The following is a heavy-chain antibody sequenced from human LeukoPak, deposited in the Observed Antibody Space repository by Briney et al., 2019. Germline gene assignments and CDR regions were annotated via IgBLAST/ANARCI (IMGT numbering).Heavy chain of an antibody. D-gene: IGHD6-19*01. V-gene: IGHV3-66*01. CDR2: IYSGGST. Sequence: GGSLRLSCAASGFTVSSNYMSWVRQAPGNGLEWVSVIYSGGSTYYADSVKGRFTISRDNSKNTLYLQMNSLRAEDTAVYYCARDLIAVAGTVDYWGQGTLVTVSS. CDR3: ARDLIAVAGTVDY. J-gene: IGHJ4*02. CDR1: GFTVSSNY.